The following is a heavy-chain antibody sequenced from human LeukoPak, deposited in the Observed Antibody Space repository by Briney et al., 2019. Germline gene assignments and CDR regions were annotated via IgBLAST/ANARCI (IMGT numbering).Heavy chain of an antibody. Sequence: PSETLSLTCTVSGGSITNNHWSWIRQPPGKGLEWIGYIHYSGSTNYNPSLKSRVTISVDTSKNQFSLELKSMTAADTAVYYCARGPDNWNSFFDYWGQGTLVTVSS. V-gene: IGHV4-59*01. CDR2: IHYSGST. CDR1: GGSITNNH. J-gene: IGHJ4*02. CDR3: ARGPDNWNSFFDY. D-gene: IGHD1-20*01.